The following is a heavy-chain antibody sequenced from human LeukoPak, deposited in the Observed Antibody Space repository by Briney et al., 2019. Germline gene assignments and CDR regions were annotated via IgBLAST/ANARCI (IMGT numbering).Heavy chain of an antibody. CDR1: GFTFSTYA. Sequence: PGGSLRLSCVASGFTFSTYAMHWVRQAPGKGLEWVTVISYDGSKKYYADSVKGRFTISRDNSKNALYLQVDSLRPEDTAVYYCAKPYDSSLYTNLDYWGQGTLVTVSP. V-gene: IGHV3-30-3*01. J-gene: IGHJ4*02. CDR2: ISYDGSKK. CDR3: AKPYDSSLYTNLDY. D-gene: IGHD3-22*01.